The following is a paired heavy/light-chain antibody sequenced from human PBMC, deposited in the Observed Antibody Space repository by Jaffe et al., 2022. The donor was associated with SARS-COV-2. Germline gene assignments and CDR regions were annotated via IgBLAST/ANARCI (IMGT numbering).Heavy chain of an antibody. J-gene: IGHJ4*02. CDR2: IRWDSGSL. D-gene: IGHD3-10*01. CDR3: AKDKGRFGELLDY. CDR1: GFIFDDYA. Sequence: EVQLVESGGGLVQPGRSLRLSCVASGFIFDDYAMHWVRQAPGKGPEWVSGIRWDSGSLGYADSVKGRFTISRDNAKKSLFLQMNSLRTEDTALYYCAKDKGRFGELLDYWGQGTLVSVSS. V-gene: IGHV3-9*01.
Light chain of an antibody. CDR1: QGISTW. CDR2: AAS. CDR3: QQANSFPLT. Sequence: DIQMTQSPSSVSASVGDRVTITCRASQGISTWLTWYQQKPGKAPKCLIYAASGLQSGVPSRFSGSGSGTEFTLTISSLQPEDSATYYCQQANSFPLTFGGGTKVEIK. V-gene: IGKV1-12*01. J-gene: IGKJ4*01.